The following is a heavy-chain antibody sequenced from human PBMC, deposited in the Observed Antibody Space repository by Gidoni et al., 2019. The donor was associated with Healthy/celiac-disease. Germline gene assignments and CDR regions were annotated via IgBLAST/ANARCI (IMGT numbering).Heavy chain of an antibody. V-gene: IGHV5-51*01. CDR3: ASQYSSSFIFDP. CDR2: IYPGDSDT. CDR1: GYSFTSYW. J-gene: IGHJ5*02. Sequence: EVQLVQSGAEAKKPAESLKISCKGSGYSFTSYWIGWVRQLPGKGLEWMGLIYPGDSDTRYSPSFQGQVTISTDKSISTAYLQWSSLKASDTAMYYCASQYSSSFIFDPWGQGTLVTVSS. D-gene: IGHD6-6*01.